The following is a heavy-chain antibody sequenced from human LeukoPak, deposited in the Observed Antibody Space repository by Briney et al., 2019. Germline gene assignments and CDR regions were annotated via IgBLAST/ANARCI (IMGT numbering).Heavy chain of an antibody. CDR3: ARVLGGSGFDF. J-gene: IGHJ4*02. Sequence: QPGGSLRLSCATSGFTFSTSRMNWVRQAPGKGLEWISYINNSSTTIYYAGSVKGRFTISRGNAKNSLYLQMNSLRDEDTAVYYCARVLGGSGFDFGGQGTLVTVAS. CDR2: INNSSTTI. D-gene: IGHD3-10*01. V-gene: IGHV3-48*02. CDR1: GFTFSTSR.